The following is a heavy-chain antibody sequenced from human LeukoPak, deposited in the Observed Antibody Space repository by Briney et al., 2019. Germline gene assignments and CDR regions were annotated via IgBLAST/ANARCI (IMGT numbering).Heavy chain of an antibody. Sequence: SETLSLTCAVYGGSFSGYYWSWIRQPPGKGLEWIGYIYHSGSTYYNPSLKSRVTISVDTSKNQLSLKLSSVTAADTAVYYCARESNYYGSGTGWFDPWGQGTLVTVSS. J-gene: IGHJ5*02. CDR3: ARESNYYGSGTGWFDP. D-gene: IGHD3-10*01. CDR2: IYHSGST. V-gene: IGHV4-34*01. CDR1: GGSFSGYY.